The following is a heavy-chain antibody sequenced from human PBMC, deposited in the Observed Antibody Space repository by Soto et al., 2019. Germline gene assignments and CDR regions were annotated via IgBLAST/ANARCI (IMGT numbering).Heavy chain of an antibody. CDR1: GGSISSSSYY. D-gene: IGHD1-26*01. V-gene: IGHV4-39*01. CDR3: ARVGEWELQAYWFDP. Sequence: SETLSLTCTLAGGSISSSSYYWGWIRQPPGKGLEWIGSIYYSGSTYYNPSLKSRVTISVDTSKNQFSLKLSSVTAADTAVYYCARVGEWELQAYWFDPWGQGTLVTVSS. J-gene: IGHJ5*02. CDR2: IYYSGST.